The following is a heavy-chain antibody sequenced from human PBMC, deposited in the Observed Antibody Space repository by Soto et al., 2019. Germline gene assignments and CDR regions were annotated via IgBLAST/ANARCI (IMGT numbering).Heavy chain of an antibody. Sequence: DSVKDCFKAYGGTFSSYAISLVRQAPGQGLEWMGIINPSGGSTSYAQKFQGRVTMTRDTSTSTVYMELSSLRSEDTAVYYCARDPNRYSSSSGGMDVWGHGTTVTVSS. CDR2: INPSGGST. V-gene: IGHV1-46*01. J-gene: IGHJ6*01. CDR3: ARDPNRYSSSSGGMDV. CDR1: GGTFSSYA. D-gene: IGHD6-13*01.